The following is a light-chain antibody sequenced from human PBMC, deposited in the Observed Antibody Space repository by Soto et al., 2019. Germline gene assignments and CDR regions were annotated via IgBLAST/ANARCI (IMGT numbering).Light chain of an antibody. CDR1: QSVSSSY. CDR2: GAS. Sequence: EIVLTQSPGSLSLSPGERATLPCRASQSVSSSYLAWYQQKPGQAPRLLIYGASSRATGIPDRFSGSGSGTDFTLTISRLEPEDFAVYYCQQYGSSPRTFGQGTTVDI. J-gene: IGKJ1*01. CDR3: QQYGSSPRT. V-gene: IGKV3-20*01.